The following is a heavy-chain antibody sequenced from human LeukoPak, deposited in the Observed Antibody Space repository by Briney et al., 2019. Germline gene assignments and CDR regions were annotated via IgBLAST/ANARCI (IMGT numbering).Heavy chain of an antibody. J-gene: IGHJ3*02. CDR3: ARDQLGYCSSTSCYGAFDI. V-gene: IGHV3-20*04. D-gene: IGHD2-2*01. CDR2: INWNGGST. Sequence: GGSLRLSRAASGFTFDDYGMSWVRQAPGKGLEWVSGINWNGGSTGYADSVKGRFTISRDNAKNSLYLQMNSLRAEDTALYYCARDQLGYCSSTSCYGAFDIWGQGTMVTVSS. CDR1: GFTFDDYG.